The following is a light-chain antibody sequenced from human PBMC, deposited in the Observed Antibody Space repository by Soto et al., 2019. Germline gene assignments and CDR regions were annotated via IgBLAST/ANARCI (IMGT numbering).Light chain of an antibody. CDR1: SSNIGNNY. CDR2: DNN. Sequence: QSVLTPPPSVSAAPGQKVTISCSGSSSNIGNNYVSWYQQLPGTAPKLLIYDNNERPSGIPDRFSGSKSGTSATLGITGLQTGDEADYYGGTLDSSLSSVVFGGGTKLTVL. V-gene: IGLV1-51*01. J-gene: IGLJ2*01. CDR3: GTLDSSLSSVV.